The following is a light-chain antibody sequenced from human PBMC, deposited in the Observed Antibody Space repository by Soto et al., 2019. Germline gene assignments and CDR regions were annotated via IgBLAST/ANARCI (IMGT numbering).Light chain of an antibody. J-gene: IGKJ1*01. CDR1: QAIGTA. CDR3: LQDINYPWT. CDR2: AAS. V-gene: IGKV1-6*01. Sequence: AIQMTQSPSSLSASVGDRVTITCRASQAIGTALGWYQQKPGKAPKRLIYAASSLQSGAPPRFSGSGSGTDFTLAISSLQPEDSATYYCLQDINYPWTFGQGTKVDIK.